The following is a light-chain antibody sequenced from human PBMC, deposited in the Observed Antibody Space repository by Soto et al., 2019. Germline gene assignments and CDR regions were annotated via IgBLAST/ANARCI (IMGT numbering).Light chain of an antibody. CDR1: RSNIGRNY. V-gene: IGLV1-47*01. CDR3: AGWDDSLSGVV. CDR2: RNN. J-gene: IGLJ2*01. Sequence: QSVLTQPPSASGTPGQRVSISCSGSRSNIGRNYVYWYQQLPGTAPKLLIYRNNQRPSGVPDRFSGSKSGTSASLAISGLRSEDEADYYCAGWDDSLSGVVFGGGTKLTVL.